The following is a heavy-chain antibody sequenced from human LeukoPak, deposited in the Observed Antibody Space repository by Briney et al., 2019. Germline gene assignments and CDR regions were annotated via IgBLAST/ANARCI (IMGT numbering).Heavy chain of an antibody. D-gene: IGHD6-13*01. J-gene: IGHJ4*02. CDR2: IYYSGST. Sequence: PSETLSLTCTVSGGSISSGGYYWSWIRQHPGKGLEWIGYIYYSGSTYYNPSLKSRVTISVDKSKNQFSLKLSSVTAADTAVYYCARVAAADYFDYWGQGTLVTVSS. CDR1: GGSISSGGYY. V-gene: IGHV4-31*03. CDR3: ARVAAADYFDY.